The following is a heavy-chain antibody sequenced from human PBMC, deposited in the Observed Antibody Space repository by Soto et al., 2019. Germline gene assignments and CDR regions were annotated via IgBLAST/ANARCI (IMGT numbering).Heavy chain of an antibody. CDR3: ARDTKRITMITPRPADY. D-gene: IGHD3-22*01. Sequence: EVQLVESGGGLVQPGGSLRLSCAASGFTFSSYWMSWVRQAPGKGLEWVANIKQDGSEKYYVDSVKGRFTISRDNAKNSLYLQLNSLRAEVTDVYYCARDTKRITMITPRPADYWGQGTLVTVSS. J-gene: IGHJ4*02. V-gene: IGHV3-7*01. CDR2: IKQDGSEK. CDR1: GFTFSSYW.